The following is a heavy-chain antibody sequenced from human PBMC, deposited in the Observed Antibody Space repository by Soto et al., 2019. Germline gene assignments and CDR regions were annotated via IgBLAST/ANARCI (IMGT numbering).Heavy chain of an antibody. CDR2: ISSSSYI. Sequence: PGGSLRLSCAASGFTFSSYSMNWVRQAPGKGLEWVSSISSSSYIYYADSVKGRFTISRDNAKNSLYLQMNSLRAEDTAVYYCARDGRLITMVQYYYYYMDVWGKGTTVTVSS. CDR1: GFTFSSYS. J-gene: IGHJ6*03. V-gene: IGHV3-21*01. D-gene: IGHD3-10*01. CDR3: ARDGRLITMVQYYYYYMDV.